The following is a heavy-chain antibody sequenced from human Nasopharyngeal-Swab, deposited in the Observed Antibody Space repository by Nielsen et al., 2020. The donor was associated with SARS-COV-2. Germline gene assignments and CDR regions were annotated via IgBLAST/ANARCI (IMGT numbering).Heavy chain of an antibody. CDR2: TYYRSTWYN. D-gene: IGHD5-12*01. Sequence: SQSLSLTCAISGDSVSSNSAAWNWIRQSPSRGLEWLGRTYYRSTWYNDYAVSVKSRIIINSDTSTNQFSLPLNSVTPDDTAVYYSSRGGTDKVGFDPWGQGTLVTVSS. J-gene: IGHJ5*02. V-gene: IGHV6-1*01. CDR1: GDSVSSNSAA. CDR3: SRGGTDKVGFDP.